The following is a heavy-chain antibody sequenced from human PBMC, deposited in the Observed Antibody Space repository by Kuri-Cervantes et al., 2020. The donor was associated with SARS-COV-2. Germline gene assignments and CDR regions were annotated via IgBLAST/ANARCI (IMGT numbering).Heavy chain of an antibody. CDR2: VTDSGDST. J-gene: IGHJ6*03. D-gene: IGHD5-12*01. Sequence: GESLKISCAASGFTFSNAWMSWVRQAPGKGLEWVSVVTDSGDSTYYADSVKGRFTISRDNSKNTLSLQVNSLRAEDTAVYYCAKESSAYAHGYYYMDVWGKGTTVTVSS. CDR3: AKESSAYAHGYYYMDV. V-gene: IGHV3-23*01. CDR1: GFTFSNAW.